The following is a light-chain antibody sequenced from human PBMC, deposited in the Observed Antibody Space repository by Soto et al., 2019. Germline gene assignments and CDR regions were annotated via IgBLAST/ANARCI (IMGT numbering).Light chain of an antibody. CDR3: SSYAGSNNLI. J-gene: IGLJ2*01. CDR2: EVT. V-gene: IGLV2-8*01. Sequence: QSALTQPPSASGSPGQSVTISCTGTSSDVGGYDYVSWYQQHPGKAPKLIIYEVTKRPSGVPDRFSGSRSGNTASLSVSGLQAADEADYYCSSYAGSNNLIFGGGTKLTV. CDR1: SSDVGGYDY.